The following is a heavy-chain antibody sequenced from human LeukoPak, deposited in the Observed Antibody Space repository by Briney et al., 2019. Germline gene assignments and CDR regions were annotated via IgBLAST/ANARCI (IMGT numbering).Heavy chain of an antibody. Sequence: SETLSLTCTVSGGSISSGGYYWSWIRQHPGKGLEWIGYIYYSGSTYYNPSLKSRVTISVDTSKNQFSLKLSSVTAADTAVYYCAREATYYYDSSGYYVKVFDYWGQGTLVTVSS. CDR3: AREATYYYDSSGYYVKVFDY. V-gene: IGHV4-31*03. CDR1: GGSISSGGYY. D-gene: IGHD3-22*01. J-gene: IGHJ4*02. CDR2: IYYSGST.